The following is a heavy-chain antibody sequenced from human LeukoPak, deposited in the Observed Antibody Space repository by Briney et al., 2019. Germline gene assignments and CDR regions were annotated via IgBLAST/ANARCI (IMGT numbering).Heavy chain of an antibody. D-gene: IGHD2-21*02. CDR1: GLTTADYG. CDR2: IDWSGGAT. V-gene: IGHV3-20*04. CDR3: ARDLSATWYSLGY. J-gene: IGHJ4*02. Sequence: GGSLRLSCAASGLTTADYGMSWVRQAPGKGLEWVSGIDWSGGATQYADSVEGRFTISRDNAANALYLQMNSLTAEDTALYYCARDLSATWYSLGYWGRGTLVTVSS.